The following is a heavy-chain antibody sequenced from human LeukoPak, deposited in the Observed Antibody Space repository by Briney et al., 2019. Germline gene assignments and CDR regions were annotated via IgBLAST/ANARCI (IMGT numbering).Heavy chain of an antibody. D-gene: IGHD6-13*01. V-gene: IGHV1-69*01. CDR1: GGTFSSYA. J-gene: IGHJ4*02. CDR3: ARDLVSSSWGFDY. Sequence: GSSVKVSCKASGGTFSSYAISWVRQAPGQGLEWMGGIIPIFGTANYAQKFQGRVTITADESTSTAYMELSSLRSEDTAVYYRARDLVSSSWGFDYWGQGTLVTVSS. CDR2: IIPIFGTA.